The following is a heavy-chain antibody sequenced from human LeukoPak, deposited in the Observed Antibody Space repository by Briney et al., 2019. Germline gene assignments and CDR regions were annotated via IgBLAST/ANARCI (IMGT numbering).Heavy chain of an antibody. V-gene: IGHV3-21*01. D-gene: IGHD2-15*01. J-gene: IGHJ4*02. CDR2: ISTSSYI. CDR3: AREGGYCSGGSCRYFDY. Sequence: PGGSLRLSCEGSGFTFSSYSMNWVRQAPGKGLEWVSSISTSSYIYYADSVKGRFTISRDNAKNSLYLQMNSLRAEDTAVYYCAREGGYCSGGSCRYFDYWGQGTLVTVSS. CDR1: GFTFSSYS.